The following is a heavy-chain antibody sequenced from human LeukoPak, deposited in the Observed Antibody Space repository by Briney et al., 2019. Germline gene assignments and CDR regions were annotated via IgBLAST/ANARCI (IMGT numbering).Heavy chain of an antibody. Sequence: HRASVKVSCKASGYTFTGYYMHWVRQAPGQGLEWMGWMNPNSGNTGYAQKFQGRVTITRNTSISTAYMELSSLRSEDTAVYYCARGPTGYSSLLFDYWGQGTLVTVSS. CDR1: GYTFTGYY. D-gene: IGHD3-9*01. CDR2: MNPNSGNT. CDR3: ARGPTGYSSLLFDY. J-gene: IGHJ4*02. V-gene: IGHV1-8*03.